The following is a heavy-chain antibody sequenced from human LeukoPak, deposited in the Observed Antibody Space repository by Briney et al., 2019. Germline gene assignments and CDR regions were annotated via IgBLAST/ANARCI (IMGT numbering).Heavy chain of an antibody. CDR2: MNPNSGNT. V-gene: IGHV1-8*01. CDR1: GYTFTNYD. Sequence: ASVKVSCKASGYTFTNYDINWVRQASGQGLEWMGWMNPNSGNTGSAQKFQGRVTMTSNTSISTAYMELSSLRSEDTAVYYCARGLRREQQLLRAFDYWGQGTPVTVSS. CDR3: ARGLRREQQLLRAFDY. J-gene: IGHJ4*02. D-gene: IGHD6-13*01.